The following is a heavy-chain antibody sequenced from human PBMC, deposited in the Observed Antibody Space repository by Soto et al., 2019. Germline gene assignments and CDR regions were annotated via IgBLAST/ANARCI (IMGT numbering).Heavy chain of an antibody. V-gene: IGHV1-69*13. CDR2: IIPIFGTA. J-gene: IGHJ6*02. CDR3: ARDLHSSSWPPGVFVPDYYYGMDV. CDR1: GGTFSSYA. Sequence: GASVKVSCKASGGTFSSYAISWVRQAPGQGLEWMGGIIPIFGTANYAQKFQGRVTITADESTSTAYMELSSLRSEDTAVYYCARDLHSSSWPPGVFVPDYYYGMDVWGQGTTVTVSS. D-gene: IGHD6-13*01.